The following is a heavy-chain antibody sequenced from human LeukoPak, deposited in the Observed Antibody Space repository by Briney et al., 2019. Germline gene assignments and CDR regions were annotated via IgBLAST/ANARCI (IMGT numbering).Heavy chain of an antibody. CDR2: ISYDGSNK. V-gene: IGHV3-30*18. CDR3: AKDLRGSYYPDC. J-gene: IGHJ4*02. Sequence: GGSLRLSCAASGFTFSDYGMHGVRQAPGKGLEGVAVISYDGSNKYYADSVKGRFTISRDPSKNTLSLQMNSLRAEDTAVYYCAKDLRGSYYPDCWGQGTLVTVSS. CDR1: GFTFSDYG. D-gene: IGHD1-26*01.